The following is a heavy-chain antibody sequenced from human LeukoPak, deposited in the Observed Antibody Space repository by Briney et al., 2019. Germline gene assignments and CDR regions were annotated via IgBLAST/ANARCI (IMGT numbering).Heavy chain of an antibody. Sequence: GGSLRLSCAASGFTFSSYAMHWVRQAPGKGLEWVAVISYDGSNKYYADSVKGRFTISRDNSKNTLYLQMNSLRAEDTAVYYCARGPSEWKLFDYWGQGTRSPSPQ. J-gene: IGHJ4*02. D-gene: IGHD1-26*01. CDR3: ARGPSEWKLFDY. CDR2: ISYDGSNK. CDR1: GFTFSSYA. V-gene: IGHV3-30*01.